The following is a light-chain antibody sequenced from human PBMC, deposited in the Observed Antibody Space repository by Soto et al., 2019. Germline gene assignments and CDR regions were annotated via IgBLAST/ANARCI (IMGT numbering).Light chain of an antibody. J-gene: IGKJ3*01. Sequence: DIQMTQSPSSLSASVGDRVTITCRASQGFSNYLAWYQQKPGKVPMLLIYATSTLQSGVPSRFSGSGSGTDFTLTISSLQPEDVATYYCKKYNDVPFTFGPGTKVDIK. CDR2: ATS. V-gene: IGKV1-27*01. CDR3: KKYNDVPFT. CDR1: QGFSNY.